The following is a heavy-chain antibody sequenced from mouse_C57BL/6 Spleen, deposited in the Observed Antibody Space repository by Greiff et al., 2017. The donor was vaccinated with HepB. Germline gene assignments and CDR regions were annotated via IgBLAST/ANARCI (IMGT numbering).Heavy chain of an antibody. J-gene: IGHJ3*01. Sequence: VQLQQPGAELVRPGTSVKLSCKASGYTFTSYWMNWVKQRPGQGLEWIGVIDPSDSYTNYNQKFKGKATLTVDTSSSTADMQLISLTSEDSAGYYCAREHYYGSSPWFAYWGQGTLVTVSA. D-gene: IGHD1-1*01. CDR3: AREHYYGSSPWFAY. V-gene: IGHV1-59*01. CDR2: IDPSDSYT. CDR1: GYTFTSYW.